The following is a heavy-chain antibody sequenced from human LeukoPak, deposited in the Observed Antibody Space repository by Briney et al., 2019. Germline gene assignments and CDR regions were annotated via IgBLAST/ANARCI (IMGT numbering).Heavy chain of an antibody. J-gene: IGHJ4*02. CDR1: GFTFDDYA. D-gene: IGHD6-6*01. CDR2: ISWDGGST. V-gene: IGHV3-43D*03. CDR3: AKDKWRSSSSALDY. Sequence: GGSLRLSCAASGFTFDDYAMHWVRQAPGKGLEWVSLISWDGGSTYYADSVKGRFTISRDNSKNSLYLQMNSLRAEDTALYYCAKDKWRSSSSALDYWGQGTLVTVSP.